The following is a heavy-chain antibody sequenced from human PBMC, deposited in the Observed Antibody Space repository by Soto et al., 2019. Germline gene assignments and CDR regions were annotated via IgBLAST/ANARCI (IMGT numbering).Heavy chain of an antibody. CDR2: IIPIFGTA. Sequence: VASVKVSCKASGGTFSSYAISWVRQAPGQGLEWMGGIIPIFGTANYAQKFQGRVTITADESTSTAYMELSSLRSEDTAVYYCARSALPMDKKIVVVVAATGRDYGMDVWGQGTTVTVSS. D-gene: IGHD2-15*01. CDR1: GGTFSSYA. V-gene: IGHV1-69*13. J-gene: IGHJ6*02. CDR3: ARSALPMDKKIVVVVAATGRDYGMDV.